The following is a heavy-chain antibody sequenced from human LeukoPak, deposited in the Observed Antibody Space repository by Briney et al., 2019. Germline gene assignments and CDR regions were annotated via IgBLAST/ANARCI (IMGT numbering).Heavy chain of an antibody. CDR1: GFTFSSYT. D-gene: IGHD6-19*01. CDR3: ARAPSPLAVAGTDY. J-gene: IGHJ4*02. Sequence: GGSLRPSCAASGFTFSSYTMNWVRQAPGKGLEWVSSISSSSTYIYYADSVKGRFTISRDNAKNSLYLQMSSLRAEDTSVYYCARAPSPLAVAGTDYWGQGTLVTVSS. CDR2: ISSSSTYI. V-gene: IGHV3-21*01.